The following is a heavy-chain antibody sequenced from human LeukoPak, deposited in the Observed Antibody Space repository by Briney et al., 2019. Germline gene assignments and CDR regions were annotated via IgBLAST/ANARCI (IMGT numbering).Heavy chain of an antibody. D-gene: IGHD3-16*01. CDR1: GFTLSSHS. CDR2: ISSSSSYI. V-gene: IGHV3-21*01. Sequence: GGSLRLSCAASGFTLSSHSMNWVRQAPGKGLEWVSSISSSSSYIYYADSVKGRFTISRDNAKNSLYLQMNSLRAEDTAVYYCARAAENYGGRFDSWGQGTLVTVSS. CDR3: ARAAENYGGRFDS. J-gene: IGHJ4*02.